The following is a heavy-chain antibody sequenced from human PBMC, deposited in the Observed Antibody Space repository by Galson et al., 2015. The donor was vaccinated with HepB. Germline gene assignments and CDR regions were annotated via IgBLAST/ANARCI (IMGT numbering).Heavy chain of an antibody. V-gene: IGHV3-30*14. CDR2: ISYDGSDK. CDR1: GFTFSSYV. J-gene: IGHJ6*02. Sequence: SLRLSCAASGFTFSSYVVHWVRQPPGKGLEWVAVISYDGSDKYYADSVKGRFTISRDNSKNTLYLQMSSLRAEDTAVYYCVKGGRGAMVRGGWGVWGQGTTVTVSS. CDR3: VKGGRGAMVRGGWGV. D-gene: IGHD3-10*01.